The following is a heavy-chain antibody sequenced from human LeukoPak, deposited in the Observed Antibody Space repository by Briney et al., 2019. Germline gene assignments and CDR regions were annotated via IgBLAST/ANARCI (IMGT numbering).Heavy chain of an antibody. CDR1: GYTFTSYG. V-gene: IGHV1-2*02. CDR2: INPNSGGT. J-gene: IGHJ4*02. CDR3: ARLPGGPAIDDY. Sequence: APVKVSCKASGYTFTSYGISWVRQAPGQGLEWMGWINPNSGGTNYAQKFQGRVTMTRDTSISTAYMELSRLRSDDTAVYYCARLPGGPAIDDYWGQGTLVTASS. D-gene: IGHD3-16*01.